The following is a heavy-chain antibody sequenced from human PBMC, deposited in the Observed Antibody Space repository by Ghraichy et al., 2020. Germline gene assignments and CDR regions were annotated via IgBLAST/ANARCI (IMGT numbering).Heavy chain of an antibody. CDR1: GFTFSSYA. J-gene: IGHJ4*02. CDR3: AKGPEDDFWSGSYFDY. D-gene: IGHD3-3*01. CDR2: ISGSGGST. Sequence: GESLNISCAASGFTFSSYAMSWVRQAPGKGLEWVSVISGSGGSTYYADSVKGRFTISRDKSKNTLYLQMNSLRAEDTAVYYCAKGPEDDFWSGSYFDYWGQGTLVTVSS. V-gene: IGHV3-23*01.